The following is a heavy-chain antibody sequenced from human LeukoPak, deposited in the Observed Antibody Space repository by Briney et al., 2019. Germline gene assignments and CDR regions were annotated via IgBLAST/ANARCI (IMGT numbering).Heavy chain of an antibody. V-gene: IGHV3-20*04. D-gene: IGHD1-1*01. J-gene: IGHJ4*02. CDR1: GFNFEDYG. CDR2: LTWNSKSV. CDR3: ARAYNWNDDAFDY. Sequence: GGSLRLSCEASGFNFEDYGMNWVRQAPGRGPEWVSGLTWNSKSVGYADSVKGRFTISRDNAKNSLYLQMDSLRAEDTALYYCARAYNWNDDAFDYWGQGTLVTVSS.